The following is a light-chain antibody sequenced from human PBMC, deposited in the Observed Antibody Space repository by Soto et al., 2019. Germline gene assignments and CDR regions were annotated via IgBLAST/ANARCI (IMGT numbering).Light chain of an antibody. CDR3: CSYAGSNRLV. CDR2: DVS. V-gene: IGLV2-11*01. Sequence: QSVLTQPRSVSGSPGQSVTISCTGTSSDVAIYNYISWYQQHPGEAPKLMIHDVSERPSGVPDRFSGSKSGNTASLTISGLQAEDEADYYCCSYAGSNRLVFGGGTKLTVL. J-gene: IGLJ2*01. CDR1: SSDVAIYNY.